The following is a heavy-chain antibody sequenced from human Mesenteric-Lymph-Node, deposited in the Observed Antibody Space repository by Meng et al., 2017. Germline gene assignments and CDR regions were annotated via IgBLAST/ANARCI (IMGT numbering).Heavy chain of an antibody. Sequence: HVPLQESGTRTAKRSGTLPLTCSVSVGSLSSRNWWSWVRQPPGKGLEWIGEIYHSGSTNYNPSLKRRVTISVDESKNQFSLRLSSVTAADTAVYYCARVGAYCGGDCYHPRWGQGTLVTVSS. J-gene: IGHJ4*02. CDR2: IYHSGST. V-gene: IGHV4-4*02. D-gene: IGHD2-21*02. CDR3: ARVGAYCGGDCYHPR. CDR1: VGSLSSRNW.